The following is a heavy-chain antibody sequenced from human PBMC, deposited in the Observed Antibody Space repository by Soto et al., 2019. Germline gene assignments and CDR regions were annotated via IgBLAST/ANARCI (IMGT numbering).Heavy chain of an antibody. CDR1: GYTFSNYY. D-gene: IGHD1-20*01. J-gene: IGHJ4*02. V-gene: IGHV3-7*03. Sequence: GGSLRLSCRASGYTFSNYYIIWVRQAPGKGLEWVADIRQDGGEKYYVDSVKGRFTISRDNTQNSMYLQMNSLRAEDTAVYYCVKAVYLLDFDYWGQGTLVTVSS. CDR2: IRQDGGEK. CDR3: VKAVYLLDFDY.